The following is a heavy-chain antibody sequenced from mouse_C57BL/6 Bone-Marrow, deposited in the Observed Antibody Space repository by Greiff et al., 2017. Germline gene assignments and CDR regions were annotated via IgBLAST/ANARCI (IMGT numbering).Heavy chain of an antibody. CDR2: IYPGDGDT. V-gene: IGHV1-82*01. D-gene: IGHD1-1*01. J-gene: IGHJ3*01. CDR3: ANYGSLAWFAY. CDR1: GYAFSSSW. Sequence: QVQLQQSGPELVKPGASVKISCKASGYAFSSSWMNWVKQRPGKGLEWIGRIYPGDGDTNYNGKFKGKATLTADKSSSTAYMQLSSLTSEDSAVYLCANYGSLAWFAYWGQGTLVTVSA.